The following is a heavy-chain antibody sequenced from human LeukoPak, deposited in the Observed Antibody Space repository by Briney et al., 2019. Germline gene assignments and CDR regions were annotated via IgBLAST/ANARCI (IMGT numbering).Heavy chain of an antibody. Sequence: SETLSLTCAVYGGSFSGYYWSWIRQPPGKGLEWTGEINHSGSTNYNPSLKSRVTISVDTSKNQFSLKLSSVTAADTAVYYCARGYTYYFDYWGQGTLVTISS. CDR1: GGSFSGYY. CDR3: ARGYTYYFDY. J-gene: IGHJ4*02. CDR2: INHSGST. D-gene: IGHD2-2*02. V-gene: IGHV4-34*01.